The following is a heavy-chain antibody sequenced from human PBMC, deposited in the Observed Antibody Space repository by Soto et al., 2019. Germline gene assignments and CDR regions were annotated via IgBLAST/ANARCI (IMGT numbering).Heavy chain of an antibody. Sequence: QLQLQESGPGLVKPSETLSLTCTVSGGSISSSSYYWGWIRQPPGKGLEWIGSIYYSGSTYYNPSLKSRVTISVDTSKNQFSLKLSSVTAADTAVYYCARQHSKEHISQSIAVAGLGAFDYWGQGTLVTVSS. CDR2: IYYSGST. J-gene: IGHJ4*02. CDR1: GGSISSSSYY. D-gene: IGHD6-19*01. V-gene: IGHV4-39*01. CDR3: ARQHSKEHISQSIAVAGLGAFDY.